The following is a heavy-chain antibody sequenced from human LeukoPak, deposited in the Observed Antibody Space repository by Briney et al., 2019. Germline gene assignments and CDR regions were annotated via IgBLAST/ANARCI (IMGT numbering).Heavy chain of an antibody. D-gene: IGHD2-8*01. V-gene: IGHV4-38-2*02. CDR1: GYSISSGYY. Sequence: SETLSLTCTVSGYSISSGYYWGWIRQPPGKGLEWIGSIYHSGSTYYNPSPKSRVTISVDTSKNQFSLKLSSVTAADTAVYYCAGGLLMEYIRNAFDIWGQGTMVTVSS. J-gene: IGHJ3*02. CDR3: AGGLLMEYIRNAFDI. CDR2: IYHSGST.